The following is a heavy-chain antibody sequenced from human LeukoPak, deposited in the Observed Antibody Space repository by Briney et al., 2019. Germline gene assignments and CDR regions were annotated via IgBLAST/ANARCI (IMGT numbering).Heavy chain of an antibody. D-gene: IGHD3-22*01. Sequence: TGGSLRLSCAASGFTFSTYSMNWVRQAPGKGLEWVSSITSSSSYIYYADSVKGRFTFSRDNAKNSLYLQMNRLRAEDTAVYYCARGGHAYYDSSGYRYYFDYWGQGTLVTVSS. CDR2: ITSSSSYI. J-gene: IGHJ4*02. CDR1: GFTFSTYS. CDR3: ARGGHAYYDSSGYRYYFDY. V-gene: IGHV3-21*01.